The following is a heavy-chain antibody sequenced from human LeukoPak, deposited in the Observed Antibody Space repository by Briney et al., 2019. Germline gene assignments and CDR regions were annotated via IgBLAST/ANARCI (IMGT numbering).Heavy chain of an antibody. D-gene: IGHD3-22*01. CDR2: ISAYNGNT. J-gene: IGHJ4*02. V-gene: IGHV1-18*01. CDR1: GYTFTSYG. CDR3: ARDDSSGYYYVPFRTFDY. Sequence: ASVKVSCKASGYTFTSYGISWVRQAPGQGLEWMGWISAYNGNTNHAQKLQGRVTMTTDTSTSTAYMELRSLRSDATAVYYCARDDSSGYYYVPFRTFDYWGQGTLVTVSS.